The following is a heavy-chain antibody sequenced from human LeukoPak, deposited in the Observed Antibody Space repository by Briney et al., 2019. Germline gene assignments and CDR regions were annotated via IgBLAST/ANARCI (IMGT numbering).Heavy chain of an antibody. D-gene: IGHD3-16*01. CDR1: GVSIGSSHYY. CDR3: VKDGGHTALDP. V-gene: IGHV4-61*02. CDR2: VYFSGST. Sequence: PSETLSLTCTVSGVSIGSSHYYWGWIRQPAGTGLEWIGRVYFSGSTNYNPSLKGRVTISVDTSKNHFSLSLMSVTAADTAVYYCVKDGGHTALDPWGQGTQVTVSS. J-gene: IGHJ5*02.